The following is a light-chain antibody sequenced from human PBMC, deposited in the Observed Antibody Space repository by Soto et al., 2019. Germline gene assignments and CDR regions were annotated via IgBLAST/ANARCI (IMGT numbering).Light chain of an antibody. CDR3: QSADSSGTVV. J-gene: IGLJ2*01. CDR1: ALPKQY. CDR2: KDS. V-gene: IGLV3-25*03. Sequence: SYELTQPPSVSVFPGQTARITCSGDALPKQYAYWYQQKPGQAPVLVIYKDSERPSGIPERFSGSSSGTTVTLTISGVQAEDEADYYCQSADSSGTVVFGGGTKVTVL.